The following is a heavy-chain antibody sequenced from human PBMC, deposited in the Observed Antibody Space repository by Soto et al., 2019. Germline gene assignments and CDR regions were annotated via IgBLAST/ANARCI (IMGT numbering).Heavy chain of an antibody. J-gene: IGHJ5*02. CDR1: GGSISSSNW. D-gene: IGHD2-8*02. CDR2: IYHSGST. V-gene: IGHV4-4*02. Sequence: SETLSLTCAVSGGSISSSNWWSWVRQPPGKGLEWIGEIYHSGSTNYNPSLKSRVTISVDKSKNQFSLKLSSVTAADTAVYYCARDGGVGSWCCWFDPWGQGTLVTVFS. CDR3: ARDGGVGSWCCWFDP.